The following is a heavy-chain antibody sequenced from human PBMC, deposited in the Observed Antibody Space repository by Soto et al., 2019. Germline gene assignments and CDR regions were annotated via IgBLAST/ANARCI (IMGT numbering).Heavy chain of an antibody. J-gene: IGHJ4*02. CDR1: GFTFSSYA. Sequence: GGSLRLSCSASGFTFSSYAMHRVRQAPGKGLEYVSAISSNGGSTYYADSVKGRFTISRDNSKNTLYLQMSSLRAEDTAVYYCVKNPLTYYYDSSGYDFDYWGQGTLVTVSS. CDR2: ISSNGGST. D-gene: IGHD3-22*01. V-gene: IGHV3-64D*08. CDR3: VKNPLTYYYDSSGYDFDY.